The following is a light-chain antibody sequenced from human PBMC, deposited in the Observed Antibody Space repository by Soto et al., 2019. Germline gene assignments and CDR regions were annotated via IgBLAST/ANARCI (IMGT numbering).Light chain of an antibody. CDR1: QSVKNNY. CDR3: QQYGSSPPT. J-gene: IGKJ1*01. CDR2: DSS. Sequence: VLTQSPGTLSLSPGERATLSCRASQSVKNNYLGWYQQKPGQPPRLLIYDSSGRAAGIPDRFSVSGSGTDFTLTISRLEPEDFAVYYCQQYGSSPPTFGQGTKVEI. V-gene: IGKV3-20*01.